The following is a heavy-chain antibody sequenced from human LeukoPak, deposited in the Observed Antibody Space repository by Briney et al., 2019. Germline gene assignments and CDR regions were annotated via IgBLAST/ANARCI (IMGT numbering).Heavy chain of an antibody. J-gene: IGHJ4*02. V-gene: IGHV3-23*01. CDR2: IGGSGAGT. CDR1: GFTFSSYA. D-gene: IGHD2-15*01. Sequence: GGSLRLSCAASGFTFSSYAVNWVRQAPGKGLEWGSAIGGSGAGTYYADSVKGRFTISRDNSKNTLYLQMDSLRAEDTAVYYCAKEPLSCSGGSCYSVFDYWGQGTLVTVSS. CDR3: AKEPLSCSGGSCYSVFDY.